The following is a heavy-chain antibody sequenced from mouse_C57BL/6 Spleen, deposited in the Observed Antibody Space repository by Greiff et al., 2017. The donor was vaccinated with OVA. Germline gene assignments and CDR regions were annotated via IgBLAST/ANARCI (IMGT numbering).Heavy chain of an antibody. CDR3: AREGVAADY. D-gene: IGHD1-1*01. J-gene: IGHJ2*01. V-gene: IGHV5-4*01. CDR1: GFTFSSYA. Sequence: EVKLMESGGGLVKPGGSLKLSCAASGFTFSSYAMSWVRQTPEKRLEWVATISDGGSYTYYPDNVKGRFTISRDNAKNNLYLQMSHLKTEDTAMYYCAREGVAADYWGQSTTLTVSS. CDR2: ISDGGSYT.